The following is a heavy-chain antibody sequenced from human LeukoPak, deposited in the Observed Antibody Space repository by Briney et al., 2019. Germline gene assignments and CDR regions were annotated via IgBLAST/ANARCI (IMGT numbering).Heavy chain of an antibody. V-gene: IGHV4-38-2*02. D-gene: IGHD6-13*01. CDR2: IYHSGST. CDR3: ATGKNYIAAAGYI. CDR1: GYSISSGYY. Sequence: SSETLSLTCTVSGYSISSGYYWGWIRQPPGKGLEWIGSIYHSGSTYYNPSLKSRVTISVDTSKNQFSLKLSSVTAADTAVYYCATGKNYIAAAGYIWGQGTMVTVSS. J-gene: IGHJ3*02.